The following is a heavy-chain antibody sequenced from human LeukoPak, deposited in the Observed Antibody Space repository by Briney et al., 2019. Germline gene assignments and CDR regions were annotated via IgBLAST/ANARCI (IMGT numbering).Heavy chain of an antibody. D-gene: IGHD5-18*01. CDR1: GGTFSSYA. J-gene: IGHJ4*02. V-gene: IGHV1-69*04. CDR3: ARVDTAMVIDY. Sequence: ASVKVSCKASGGTFSSYAISWVRQAPGQELEWMGRIIPILGIANYAQKFQGRVTITADKSTSTAYMELSSLRSEDTAVYYCARVDTAMVIDYWGQGTLVTVSS. CDR2: IIPILGIA.